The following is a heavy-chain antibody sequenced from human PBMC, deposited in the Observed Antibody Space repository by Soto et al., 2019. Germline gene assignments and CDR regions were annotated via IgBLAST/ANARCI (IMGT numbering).Heavy chain of an antibody. D-gene: IGHD6-19*01. Sequence: GGSLRLSCAASGFTFSAYAMSWVRQAPGKGLEWVSGLVGSGDPIFYAASVRGWFTVSRDNSKNTLFLQMNSLRAEDTAIYYCAKAGQSGWLVGPYWGQGTLVTVSS. CDR2: LVGSGDPI. CDR1: GFTFSAYA. J-gene: IGHJ4*02. V-gene: IGHV3-23*01. CDR3: AKAGQSGWLVGPY.